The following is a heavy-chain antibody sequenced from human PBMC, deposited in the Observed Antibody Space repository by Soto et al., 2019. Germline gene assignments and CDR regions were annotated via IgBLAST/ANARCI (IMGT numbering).Heavy chain of an antibody. CDR2: IRSKANNYAT. CDR3: ARLWSEREPNFDH. V-gene: IGHV3-73*02. D-gene: IGHD1-26*01. CDR1: GFIFSGSA. J-gene: IGHJ4*02. Sequence: VQLVESGGGLVQPGGSLKLSCAASGFIFSGSAIHWVRQASGKGLEWVGRIRSKANNYATVYAASVKGRFNISRDDSKNTAYLQMNSLKTEDTAVYYCARLWSEREPNFDHWGQGILVTVSS.